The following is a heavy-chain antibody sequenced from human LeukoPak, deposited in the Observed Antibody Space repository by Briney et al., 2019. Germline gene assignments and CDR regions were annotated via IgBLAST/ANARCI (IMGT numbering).Heavy chain of an antibody. J-gene: IGHJ4*02. CDR1: GITLSYYG. CDR2: ISDSGGRT. CDR3: AKRGVVIRVILVGFHQEAYYFDS. V-gene: IGHV3-23*01. D-gene: IGHD3-22*01. Sequence: GGSLRLSCAVSGITLSYYGVSWVRQAPGKGLEWVAGISDSGGRTNYADSVKGRFTISRDNPKNTIYLQMTSLRAEDTAVYFCAKRGVVIRVILVGFHQEAYYFDSWGQGALVTVSS.